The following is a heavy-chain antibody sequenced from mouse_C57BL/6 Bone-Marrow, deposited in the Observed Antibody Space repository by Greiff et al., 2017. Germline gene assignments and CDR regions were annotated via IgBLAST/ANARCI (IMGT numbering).Heavy chain of an antibody. Sequence: QVQLQQPGAELVKPEASVKLSRKASGYTFTSYWMHWVKQRPGQGLEWIGMIQPNSGSTNYNEKFKSKATLTVDKSSSTAYMQLSSLTSEDSAVYYCARASFLRGVSYWGQGTTLTVSS. D-gene: IGHD1-1*01. CDR3: ARASFLRGVSY. J-gene: IGHJ2*01. CDR2: IQPNSGST. CDR1: GYTFTSYW. V-gene: IGHV1-64*01.